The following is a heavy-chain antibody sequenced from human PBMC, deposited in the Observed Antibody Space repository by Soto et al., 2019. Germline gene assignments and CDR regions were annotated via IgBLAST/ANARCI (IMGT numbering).Heavy chain of an antibody. V-gene: IGHV4-59*01. CDR1: GGSISSYY. J-gene: IGHJ4*02. CDR3: ARGLQNSDY. CDR2: IYYSGGT. Sequence: SETLSLTCTVSGGSISSYYWSWIRQPPGKGLEWIGYIYYSGGTNYAQKFQGRVTMIRDTSTSTVYMELSSLRSEDTAVYYCARGLQNSDYWGQGTLVTVSS. D-gene: IGHD4-4*01.